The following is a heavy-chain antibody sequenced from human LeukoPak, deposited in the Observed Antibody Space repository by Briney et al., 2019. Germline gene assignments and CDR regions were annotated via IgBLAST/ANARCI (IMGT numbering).Heavy chain of an antibody. CDR2: ISAGATTT. V-gene: IGHV3-23*01. CDR1: GFTFSSYW. J-gene: IGHJ4*02. D-gene: IGHD5/OR15-5a*01. Sequence: GGSLRLSCTASGFTFSSYWMHWVRQAPGKGLEWVSGISAGATTTYYADSVKGHFTISRDNSKNTLYLQMNSLRVEDTAMYYCAKGPTVSTFGYWGRGTLVTVSS. CDR3: AKGPTVSTFGY.